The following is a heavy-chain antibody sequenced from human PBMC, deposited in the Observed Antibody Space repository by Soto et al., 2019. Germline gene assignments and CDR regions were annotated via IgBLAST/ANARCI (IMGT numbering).Heavy chain of an antibody. Sequence: EVQLVETGGGLIQPGGSLRLSCAASGFTVSSNYMSWVRQAPGKGLEWVSVIYSGGSTYYADSVKGRFTISRDNSKNTLFLQMNSLRAEHTAVYYCARGETYYYGMDVWGQGTTVTVSS. CDR3: ARGETYYYGMDV. V-gene: IGHV3-53*02. CDR2: IYSGGST. J-gene: IGHJ6*02. CDR1: GFTVSSNY.